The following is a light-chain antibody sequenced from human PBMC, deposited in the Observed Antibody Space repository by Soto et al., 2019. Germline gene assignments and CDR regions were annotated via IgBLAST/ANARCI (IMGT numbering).Light chain of an antibody. CDR3: QQYNSYHT. J-gene: IGKJ4*01. CDR2: DAS. V-gene: IGKV1-5*01. Sequence: DIQMTQSPSTLSASVGDRVTITCRASQSISTWLAWYQQKPGKAPKLLIYDASSLESGVPSRFSGSGSGTEFTLTISSLQPEDFASYYCQQYNSYHTFGGGTKVDIK. CDR1: QSISTW.